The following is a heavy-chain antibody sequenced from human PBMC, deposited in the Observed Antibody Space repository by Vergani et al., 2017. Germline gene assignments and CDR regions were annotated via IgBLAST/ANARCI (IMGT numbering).Heavy chain of an antibody. D-gene: IGHD6-19*01. V-gene: IGHV4-39*01. CDR1: GSSIRSSNYY. CDR3: AGHSTVEWLVKLGWIDP. Sequence: QLQLQESGPGLVKPSATLSLTCSVSGSSIRSSNYYWGWIRQPPGKGLDWIASSYYSGSTYYNLSIKSRVTISVDTSKNLFSLKLSSVTAADTAVYFCAGHSTVEWLVKLGWIDPWGQGILVTVSS. CDR2: SYYSGST. J-gene: IGHJ5*02.